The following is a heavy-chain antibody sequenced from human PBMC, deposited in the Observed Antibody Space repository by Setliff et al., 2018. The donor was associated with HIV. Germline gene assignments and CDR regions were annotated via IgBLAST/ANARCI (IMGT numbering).Heavy chain of an antibody. CDR1: GGSINNYF. CDR3: ARAGSYGWDY. J-gene: IGHJ4*02. Sequence: SETLSLTCTVSGGSINNYFWSWIRQSPGRGLEWIGYIYYSGETNYNPSLKSRVTFSVDTSKNQFSLKLSSVTAADSAVYYCARAGSYGWDYWGQGTLVTVSS. V-gene: IGHV4-59*01. D-gene: IGHD5-18*01. CDR2: IYYSGET.